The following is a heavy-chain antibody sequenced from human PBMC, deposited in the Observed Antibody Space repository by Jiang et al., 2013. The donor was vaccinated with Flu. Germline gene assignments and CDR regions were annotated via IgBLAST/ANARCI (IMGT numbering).Heavy chain of an antibody. CDR1: GYTFTSYY. D-gene: IGHD1-26*01. CDR3: ARARRGEGATSGEGY. Sequence: SGAEVKKPGASVKVSCKASGYTFTSYYMHWVRQAPGQGLEWMGIINPSGGSTSYAQKFQGRVTMTRDTSTSTVYMELSSLRSEDTAVYYCARARRGEGATSGEGYWGQGTLVTVSS. J-gene: IGHJ4*02. V-gene: IGHV1-46*01. CDR2: INPSGGST.